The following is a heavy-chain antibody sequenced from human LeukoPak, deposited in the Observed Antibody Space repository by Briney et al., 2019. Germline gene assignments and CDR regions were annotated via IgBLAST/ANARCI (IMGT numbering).Heavy chain of an antibody. J-gene: IGHJ6*02. Sequence: SVKVSCKASGGTFSSYAISWVRQAPGQGLEWMGGIIPIFGTANYAQKFQGRVTITADESTSTAYMELSSLRSEDTAVYYCARSSSGVGRCYYYYGMDVWGQGTTVTVSS. CDR3: ARSSSGVGRCYYYYGMDV. CDR2: IIPIFGTA. V-gene: IGHV1-69*13. D-gene: IGHD2-15*01. CDR1: GGTFSSYA.